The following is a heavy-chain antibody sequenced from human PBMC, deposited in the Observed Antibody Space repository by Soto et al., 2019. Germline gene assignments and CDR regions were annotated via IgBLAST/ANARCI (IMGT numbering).Heavy chain of an antibody. CDR2: IYYSGST. CDR1: GGYISSYY. Sequence: SETLSLTCTVSGGYISSYYWSWIRQPPGKGLEWIGYIYYSGSTDYNPSLKSRVAISVDTSKNQLSLKLSSVTAADTAVYYCAKEVEGGAFDIWVLGTMVTVSS. D-gene: IGHD3-16*01. CDR3: AKEVEGGAFDI. J-gene: IGHJ3*02. V-gene: IGHV4-59*01.